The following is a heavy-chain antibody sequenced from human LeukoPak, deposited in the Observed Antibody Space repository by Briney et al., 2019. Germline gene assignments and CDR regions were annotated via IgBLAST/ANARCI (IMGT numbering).Heavy chain of an antibody. D-gene: IGHD1-26*01. V-gene: IGHV4-34*01. CDR3: ARRGSYYLRVYYYYYGMDV. CDR1: GGSFSGYY. Sequence: PSETLSLTCAVYGGSFSGYYWSWIRQPPGKGLEWIGEINHSGSTNYNPSLKSRVTISVDTSKNQFSLKLSSVTAADTAVYYCARRGSYYLRVYYYYYGMDVWGQGTTVTVSS. J-gene: IGHJ6*02. CDR2: INHSGST.